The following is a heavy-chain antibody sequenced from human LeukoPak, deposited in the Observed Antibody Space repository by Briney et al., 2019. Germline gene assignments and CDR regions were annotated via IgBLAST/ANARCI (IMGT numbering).Heavy chain of an antibody. CDR1: GGSISSSSYY. J-gene: IGHJ4*02. CDR3: ARRVVVVTAIAYYFDY. CDR2: IYYRGST. Sequence: SETLSLTCSVSGGSISSSSYYWGWIRQTPGKGLEWIGSIYYRGSTYYNPSLKSRVTTSVDMSKNQFSLNLSSVTAADTAVYYCARRVVVVTAIAYYFDYWGQGTLVTVSS. D-gene: IGHD2-21*02. V-gene: IGHV4-39*07.